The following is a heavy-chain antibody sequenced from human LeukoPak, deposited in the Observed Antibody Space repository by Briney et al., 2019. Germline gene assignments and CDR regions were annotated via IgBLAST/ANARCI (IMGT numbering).Heavy chain of an antibody. CDR2: IDSSGRAL. Sequence: PGGSLRLSSAASGFTFSDHYMSWIRQAPGKGLEWVSYIDSSGRALYYAESVKGRFTISRDNARNSVYLQMNSLTVEDTAVYFCTRDPDKSSKVDYWGQGVVVTVSS. D-gene: IGHD3-9*01. V-gene: IGHV3-11*01. CDR3: TRDPDKSSKVDY. J-gene: IGHJ4*02. CDR1: GFTFSDHY.